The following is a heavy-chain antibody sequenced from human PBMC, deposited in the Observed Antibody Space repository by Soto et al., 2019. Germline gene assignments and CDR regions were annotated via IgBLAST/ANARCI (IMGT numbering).Heavy chain of an antibody. Sequence: LRLSCAASGFTFSNYAMHWVRQAPGKGLEWVALTSYDGNNEYYTDSVKGRFTISRDNSKNTLFLQMNSPRPEDTAVYYCAKDKGVFNWATSYFDYWGQGALVTVSS. CDR2: TSYDGNNE. CDR1: GFTFSNYA. CDR3: AKDKGVFNWATSYFDY. V-gene: IGHV3-30*18. J-gene: IGHJ4*02. D-gene: IGHD1-1*01.